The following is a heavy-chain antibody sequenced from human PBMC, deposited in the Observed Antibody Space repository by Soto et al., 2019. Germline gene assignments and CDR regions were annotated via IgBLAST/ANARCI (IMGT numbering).Heavy chain of an antibody. CDR1: GFTFSSYS. J-gene: IGHJ5*02. CDR2: ISSSSSTI. V-gene: IGHV3-48*02. CDR3: AREAGTWPLPLNWFDP. D-gene: IGHD6-19*01. Sequence: EVQLVESGGGLVQPGGSLRLSCAASGFTFSSYSMNWVRQAPGKGLEWVSYISSSSSTIYYADSVKGRFTISRDNAKNSLYLQMNSLRDEATAVYYCAREAGTWPLPLNWFDPWGQGTLVTFSS.